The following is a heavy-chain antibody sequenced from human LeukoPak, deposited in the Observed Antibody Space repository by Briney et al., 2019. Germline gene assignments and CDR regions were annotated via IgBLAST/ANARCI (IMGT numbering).Heavy chain of an antibody. Sequence: WASVKVSCKASGGTFSSYAISWVRQAPGQGLEWMGGIIPIFGTANYAQKFQGRVTITADESTSTAYMELSSLRSEDTAVYYCARGGHSWIQLWQRGNNWFDPWGQGTLVTVSS. V-gene: IGHV1-69*13. CDR2: IIPIFGTA. CDR1: GGTFSSYA. J-gene: IGHJ5*02. CDR3: ARGGHSWIQLWQRGNNWFDP. D-gene: IGHD5-18*01.